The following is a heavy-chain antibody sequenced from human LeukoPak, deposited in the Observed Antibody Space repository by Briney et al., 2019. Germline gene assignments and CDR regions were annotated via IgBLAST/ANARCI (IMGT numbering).Heavy chain of an antibody. Sequence: GGSLRLSCAASGFTFSNARMSWVRQAPGKGLEWVSIIYSGGSTYYADSVKGRFTISRDNSKNTLYLQMNSLRVEDTAVYYCANGGPAWGQGTLVTVSS. J-gene: IGHJ5*02. CDR2: IYSGGST. CDR3: ANGGPA. V-gene: IGHV3-53*01. CDR1: GFTFSNAR. D-gene: IGHD4-23*01.